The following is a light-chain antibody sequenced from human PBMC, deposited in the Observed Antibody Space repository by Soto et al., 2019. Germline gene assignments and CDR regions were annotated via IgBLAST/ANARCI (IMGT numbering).Light chain of an antibody. J-gene: IGKJ4*01. V-gene: IGKV1-39*01. CDR2: AAS. CDR1: QSISSY. CDR3: QQSHSTPLT. Sequence: DIQMTQSPSSLSASVGDRVTITCRASQSISSYLNWYQQKPGKAPKVLIYAASSLQSGVPSRFSGSGSGTDFSLTISSLQLEDFAAYYCQQSHSTPLTFGEGTKVDIK.